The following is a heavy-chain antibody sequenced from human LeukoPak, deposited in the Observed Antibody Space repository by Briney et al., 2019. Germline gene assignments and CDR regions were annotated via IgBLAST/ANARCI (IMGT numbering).Heavy chain of an antibody. CDR1: GFTFSSYE. CDR3: ARKVIAAKGAFDY. V-gene: IGHV3-13*04. Sequence: GRSLRLSCAASGFTFSSYEMGWVRHARGKGVGWVSAIGTAGDTYYPGSVKGRCTISRENAKNSLYLQMNSLRAGDTAVYYCARKVIAAKGAFDYWGQGTLVTVSS. D-gene: IGHD2-15*01. CDR2: IGTAGDT. J-gene: IGHJ4*02.